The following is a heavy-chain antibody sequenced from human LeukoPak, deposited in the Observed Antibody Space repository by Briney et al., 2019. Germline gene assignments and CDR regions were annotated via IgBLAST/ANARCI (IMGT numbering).Heavy chain of an antibody. J-gene: IGHJ3*02. D-gene: IGHD5-12*01. CDR2: MHNSGSS. CDR3: ARSAEWLRNAFDI. CDR1: GASTSHFY. Sequence: PSETLSLSCTVSGASTSHFYWNWIRQPPGRGLEWIGYMHNSGSSKHNPSLKSRVTISIDTSKNQFSLRLTSVTAADTAIYYCARSAEWLRNAFDIWGQGTMVSVSS. V-gene: IGHV4-59*01.